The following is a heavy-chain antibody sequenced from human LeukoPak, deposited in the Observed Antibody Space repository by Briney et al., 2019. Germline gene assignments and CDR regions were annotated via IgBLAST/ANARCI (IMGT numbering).Heavy chain of an antibody. Sequence: PGGSLRPSCAASGFTVSSNYMSWVRQAPWKGLEWVSVIYSGGSTYYADSVKGRFTISRDNSKNTLYLQMNSLRAEDTAVYYCARSGGLAGNGIVDYWGQGTLVTVSS. J-gene: IGHJ4*02. CDR3: ARSGGLAGNGIVDY. CDR1: GFTVSSNY. D-gene: IGHD6-19*01. V-gene: IGHV3-66*01. CDR2: IYSGGST.